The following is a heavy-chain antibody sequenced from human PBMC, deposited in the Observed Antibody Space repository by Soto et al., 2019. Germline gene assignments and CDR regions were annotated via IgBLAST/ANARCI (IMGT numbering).Heavy chain of an antibody. Sequence: ASVKVSCKASGYTFTSYGISWVRQAPGQGLEWMGWISAYNGNTNYAQKLQGRVTMTTDTSTSTAYMELRSLRSDDTAVYYCARYCSSTSCYDPYYGMDVWGQGTTVTVSS. V-gene: IGHV1-18*04. J-gene: IGHJ6*02. D-gene: IGHD2-2*01. CDR3: ARYCSSTSCYDPYYGMDV. CDR1: GYTFTSYG. CDR2: ISAYNGNT.